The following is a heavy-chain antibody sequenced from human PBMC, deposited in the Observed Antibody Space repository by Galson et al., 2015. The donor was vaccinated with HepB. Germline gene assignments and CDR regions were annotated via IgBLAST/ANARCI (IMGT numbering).Heavy chain of an antibody. Sequence: SLRLSCAASGFTFSSYAMSWVRQAPGKGLEWVSAISGSGGSTYYADSVKGRFTISRDNSKNTLYLQMNSLRAEDTAVYYCARNKYYDILTGYQYYWGQGTLVTVSS. J-gene: IGHJ4*02. CDR1: GFTFSSYA. D-gene: IGHD3-9*01. V-gene: IGHV3-23*01. CDR2: ISGSGGST. CDR3: ARNKYYDILTGYQYY.